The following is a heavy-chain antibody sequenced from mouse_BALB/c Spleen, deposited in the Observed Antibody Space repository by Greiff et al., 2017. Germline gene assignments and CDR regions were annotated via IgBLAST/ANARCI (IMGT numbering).Heavy chain of an antibody. V-gene: IGHV5-6-3*01. CDR1: GFTFSSYG. CDR2: INSNGGST. J-gene: IGHJ3*01. Sequence: EVKLMESGGGLVQPGGSLKLSCAASGFTFSSYGMSWVRQTPDKRLELVATINSNGGSTYYPDSVKGRFTISRDNAKNTLYLQMSSLKSEDTAMYYCAREGITTFAYWGQGTLVTVSA. CDR3: AREGITTFAY. D-gene: IGHD2-4*01.